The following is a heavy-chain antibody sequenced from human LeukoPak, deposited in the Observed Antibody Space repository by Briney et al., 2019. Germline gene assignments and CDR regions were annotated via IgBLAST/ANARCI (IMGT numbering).Heavy chain of an antibody. D-gene: IGHD5-12*01. V-gene: IGHV3-23*01. CDR1: GFSLTNFA. Sequence: GGSLRLSCAAPGFSLTNFAMSCVPQAPGEGLEWVSLIIGSSGDTFYADSVKGRFTISRDNSKNRLYLQMNSLRAEDTALYYCAKGAYDYIEMGYFDYWGQGTLVTVSS. CDR3: AKGAYDYIEMGYFDY. CDR2: IIGSSGDT. J-gene: IGHJ4*02.